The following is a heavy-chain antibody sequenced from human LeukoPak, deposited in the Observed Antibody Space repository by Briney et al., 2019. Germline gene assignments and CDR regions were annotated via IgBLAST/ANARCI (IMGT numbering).Heavy chain of an antibody. V-gene: IGHV4-59*01. CDR1: GGSISSYY. CDR2: IYYSGST. D-gene: IGHD4-23*01. Sequence: MASETLSLTCTVSGGSISSYYWSWIRQPPGKGLEWIGYIYYSGSTNYNPSLKSRVTMSVDRSKNQFSLKMTSVTAADTAVYYCASDRIGGRFDPWGQGTLVTVSS. CDR3: ASDRIGGRFDP. J-gene: IGHJ5*02.